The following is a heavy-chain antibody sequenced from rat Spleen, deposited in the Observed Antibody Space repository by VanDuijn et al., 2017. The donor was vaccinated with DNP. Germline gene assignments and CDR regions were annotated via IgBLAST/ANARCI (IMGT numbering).Heavy chain of an antibody. V-gene: IGHV6-6*01. CDR1: GFTFSTAW. CDR2: IKAKSNNYAT. CDR3: SWPGD. D-gene: IGHD1-4*01. J-gene: IGHJ3*01. Sequence: EVQLVESGGGLVQPGNSLKLSCATSGFTFSTAWMYWYRQFPDKRLEWVARIKAKSNNYATDYTESVKGRFTISRDDSKSSVYLQMNNLKEEDTAIYYCSWPGDWGQGTLVTVSS.